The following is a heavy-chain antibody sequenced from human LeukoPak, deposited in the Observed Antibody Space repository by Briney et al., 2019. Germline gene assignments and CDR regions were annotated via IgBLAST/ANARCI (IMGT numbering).Heavy chain of an antibody. D-gene: IGHD4-23*01. V-gene: IGHV4-31*03. Sequence: KPSETLSLTCTVSGGSISSGGYYWSWIRRHPGKGLEWIGYFYYSGNTYYNPSLKSRVTISVDTSKNQFSLKLSSMTAADTAVYYCARGTQNGGIPYYFDYWGQGTLVTVSS. CDR2: FYYSGNT. CDR1: GGSISSGGYY. CDR3: ARGTQNGGIPYYFDY. J-gene: IGHJ4*02.